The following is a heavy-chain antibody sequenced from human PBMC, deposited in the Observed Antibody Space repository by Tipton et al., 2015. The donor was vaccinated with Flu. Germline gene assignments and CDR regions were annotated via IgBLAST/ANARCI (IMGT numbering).Heavy chain of an antibody. J-gene: IGHJ4*02. CDR2: VSGGGGTT. V-gene: IGHV3-23*01. CDR3: AKVIPEKVSGLDY. CDR1: GFTFSTYA. Sequence: GSLRLSCAASGFTFSTYAMSWVRQAPGKGLEWVSAVSGGGGTTYFADSVKGRFTISRDNSRNTLYLQMHSLRAEDTAIYYCAKVIPEKVSGLDYWGQGTLVTVSS. D-gene: IGHD5/OR15-5a*01.